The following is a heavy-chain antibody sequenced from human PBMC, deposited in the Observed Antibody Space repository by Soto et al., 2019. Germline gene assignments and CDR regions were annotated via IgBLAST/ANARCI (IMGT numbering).Heavy chain of an antibody. D-gene: IGHD3-9*01. CDR1: GYSFTSYW. CDR2: IDPSDSYT. J-gene: IGHJ4*02. V-gene: IGHV5-10-1*01. Sequence: PGESLKISCKGSGYSFTSYWISWVRQMPGKGLEWMGRIDPSDSYTNYSPSFQGHVTISADKSISTAYLRWSSLKASDTAMYYCARLAVSYDILTGYYTPSAFDYWGQGTLVTVSS. CDR3: ARLAVSYDILTGYYTPSAFDY.